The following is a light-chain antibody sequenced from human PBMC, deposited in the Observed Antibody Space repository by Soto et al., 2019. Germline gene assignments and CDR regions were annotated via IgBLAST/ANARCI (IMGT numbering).Light chain of an antibody. Sequence: QSALTQPRSVSGSRGQSVTISCTGTSSDVGGYNYVSSYQQHPGKAPKLMIYDVSKRPSGVPDRFSGSTSGTTASLTISGLQAEDEADYYCCSYAGSYTLYVFGTGTKVTVL. CDR2: DVS. J-gene: IGLJ1*01. CDR1: SSDVGGYNY. V-gene: IGLV2-11*01. CDR3: CSYAGSYTLYV.